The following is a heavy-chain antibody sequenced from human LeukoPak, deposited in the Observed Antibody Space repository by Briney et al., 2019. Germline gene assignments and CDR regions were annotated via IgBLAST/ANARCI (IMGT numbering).Heavy chain of an antibody. V-gene: IGHV4-59*08. D-gene: IGHD1-14*01. CDR1: GGSVSTYY. CDR2: VYYSGST. Sequence: SETLSLTCTVSGGSVSTYYWNWIRQPPGKGLEWIGYVYYSGSTKYNPSLGGRVTIPLDTSKNQFSLNLRSVTAADTALYYCARHTGDDAFDIWGQGTMVTVSS. CDR3: ARHTGDDAFDI. J-gene: IGHJ3*02.